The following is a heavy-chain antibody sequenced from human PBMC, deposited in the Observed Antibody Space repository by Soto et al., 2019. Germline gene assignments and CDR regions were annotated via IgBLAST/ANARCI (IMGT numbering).Heavy chain of an antibody. D-gene: IGHD4-4*01. CDR1: GGSISSGVYY. V-gene: IGHV4-31*03. CDR3: ARARSNDKTFDP. Sequence: SETLSLTCTVSGGSISSGVYYWSWIRQHPGKGLEWIGYIYYSGSTYYNPSLKSRVTISVDTSKNQFSLKLSSVTAADTAVYYCARARSNDKTFDPWGQGTLVTVSS. J-gene: IGHJ5*02. CDR2: IYYSGST.